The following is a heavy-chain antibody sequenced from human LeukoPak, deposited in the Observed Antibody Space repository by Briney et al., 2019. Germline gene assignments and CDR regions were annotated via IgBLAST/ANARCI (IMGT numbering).Heavy chain of an antibody. V-gene: IGHV4-39*01. D-gene: IGHD5-24*01. CDR3: ARRWPEGMRFDY. CDR1: GGPISRSTYY. CDR2: IYSSGST. J-gene: IGHJ4*02. Sequence: SETLSLTCTVSGGPISRSTYYWDWIRQPPRKGLEWIGGIYSSGSTYYNPSLKSRVTISADTSKNQFSLKVYSVTAADTAVYYCARRWPEGMRFDYWGQGTLVTVSS.